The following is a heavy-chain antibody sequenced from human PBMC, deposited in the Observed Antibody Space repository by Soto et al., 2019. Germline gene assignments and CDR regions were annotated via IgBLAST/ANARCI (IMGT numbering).Heavy chain of an antibody. J-gene: IGHJ4*02. CDR1: GFSVSDHY. CDR2: IYSGGSS. D-gene: IGHD6-19*01. V-gene: IGHV3-53*02. Sequence: EVHLVETGGGLIQPGGSLRLSCGVSGFSVSDHYMTWVRQAPGKGLEWVSIIYSGGSSFHIDSVKDRFSVSRDTSKNTVSLQMNSLRPEDTAVYYCARRVSCWWYFDLWGQGTQVTVSS. CDR3: ARRVSCWWYFDL.